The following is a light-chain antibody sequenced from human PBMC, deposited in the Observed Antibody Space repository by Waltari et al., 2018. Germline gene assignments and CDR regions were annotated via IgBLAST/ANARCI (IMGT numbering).Light chain of an antibody. J-gene: IGLJ3*02. CDR3: AAWDYRLNIWV. V-gene: IGLV1-44*01. CDR1: TSTIRSDT. Sequence: QSVLTQPPSASGTPVQRVTIPCSGTTSTIRSDTFIWFRPLPGTAPKLLMYSYTQRPSGVPDRFSGSKSGTSASLAISGLQSDDEADYYCAAWDYRLNIWVFGGGTKLTVL. CDR2: SYT.